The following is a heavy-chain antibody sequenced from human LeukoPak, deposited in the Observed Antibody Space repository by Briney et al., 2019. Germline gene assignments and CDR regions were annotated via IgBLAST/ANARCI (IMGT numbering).Heavy chain of an antibody. CDR2: IKSKTDGGTT. CDR1: GFTVSSNY. D-gene: IGHD3-22*01. J-gene: IGHJ4*02. V-gene: IGHV3-15*01. CDR3: TTAYYYDSSGYYYDY. Sequence: PGGSLRLSCAASGFTVSSNYMSWVRQAPGKGLEWVGRIKSKTDGGTTDYAAPVRGRFTISRDDSKNTLYLQMNSLKTEDTAVYYCTTAYYYDSSGYYYDYWGQGTLVTVSS.